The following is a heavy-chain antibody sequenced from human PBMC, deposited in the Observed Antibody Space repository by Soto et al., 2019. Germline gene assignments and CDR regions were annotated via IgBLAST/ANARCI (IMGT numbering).Heavy chain of an antibody. CDR3: ARDHGYCSSTSCYNGVWFDP. V-gene: IGHV4-4*07. Sequence: SETLSLTCTVSGGSISSYYWSWIRQPAGKGLEWIGRIYTSGSTDYNPSLKSRVTMSVDTSKNQFSLKLSSVTAADTAVYYCARDHGYCSSTSCYNGVWFDPWGQGTLVTSPQ. D-gene: IGHD2-2*02. CDR1: GGSISSYY. J-gene: IGHJ5*02. CDR2: IYTSGST.